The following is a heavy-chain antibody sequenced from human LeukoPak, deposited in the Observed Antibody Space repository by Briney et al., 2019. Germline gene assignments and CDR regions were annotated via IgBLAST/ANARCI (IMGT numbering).Heavy chain of an antibody. Sequence: GGSLRLSCAASGFIFDDYGMSWVRQAPGKGLEWVSGINWNGASTGYADSVKGRFTIIRDNVKNSLSLQMNSLRAEDTAVYYCVGPNGAFDIWGQGTMVTVSS. CDR2: INWNGAST. CDR1: GFIFDDYG. CDR3: VGPNGAFDI. V-gene: IGHV3-20*04. J-gene: IGHJ3*02.